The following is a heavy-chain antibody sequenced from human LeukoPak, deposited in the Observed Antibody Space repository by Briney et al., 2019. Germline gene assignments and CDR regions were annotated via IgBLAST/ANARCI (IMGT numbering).Heavy chain of an antibody. D-gene: IGHD2-21*02. CDR3: ARTRISVTLDY. Sequence: ASVKVSCKASDYTFSTYRITWVRQAPGQGLEWMGWISAYNGDTNYAQKLQGRVTMTTDTSTNTAYMELRSLRSDDTAVYYCARTRISVTLDYWGQGTLVTVSS. CDR1: DYTFSTYR. V-gene: IGHV1-18*01. J-gene: IGHJ4*02. CDR2: ISAYNGDT.